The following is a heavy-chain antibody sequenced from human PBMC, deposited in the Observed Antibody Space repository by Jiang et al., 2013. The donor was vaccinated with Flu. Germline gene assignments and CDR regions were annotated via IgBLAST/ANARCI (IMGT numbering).Heavy chain of an antibody. V-gene: IGHV1-69*01. Sequence: SGAEVKKPGSSVKVSCKASGDTLSPFAISWVRQAPGLGLEWMGGIIPMFHTANYAQNFEHRLTITADESTGTAYMELTSLRPEDTAIYYCAKDLHGQMGLYWYFDLWGLAPWSLSPQ. CDR3: AKDLHGQMGLYWYFDL. D-gene: IGHD5-24*01. CDR1: GDTLSPFA. J-gene: IGHJ2*01. CDR2: IIPMFHTA.